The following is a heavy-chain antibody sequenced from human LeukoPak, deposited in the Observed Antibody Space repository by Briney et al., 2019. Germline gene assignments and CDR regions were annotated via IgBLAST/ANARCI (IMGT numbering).Heavy chain of an antibody. CDR1: GYTFTSYD. Sequence: ASVKVSCKASGYTFTSYDINWVRQATGQGLEWMGWMNPNSGNTGYAQKFQGRVTITRNTSISTAYMELSSLRSEDTAVYYCASGGIAARVFDYWGQGTLVTVSS. CDR3: ASGGIAARVFDY. V-gene: IGHV1-8*03. D-gene: IGHD6-6*01. J-gene: IGHJ4*02. CDR2: MNPNSGNT.